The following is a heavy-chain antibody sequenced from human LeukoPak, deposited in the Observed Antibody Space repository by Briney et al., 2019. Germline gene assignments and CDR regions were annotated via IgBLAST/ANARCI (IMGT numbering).Heavy chain of an antibody. CDR1: GYTFTGYY. CDR2: INPNSGGT. Sequence: GAAVKVSCKASGYTFTGYYMHWVRQAPGQGLEWKGWINPNSGGTNYAQKFQGRVTMTRDTSISTAYMELSRLRSDDTAVYYCARGGELYYYDSSDRRGVDYWGQGTLVTVSS. D-gene: IGHD3-22*01. J-gene: IGHJ4*02. V-gene: IGHV1-2*02. CDR3: ARGGELYYYDSSDRRGVDY.